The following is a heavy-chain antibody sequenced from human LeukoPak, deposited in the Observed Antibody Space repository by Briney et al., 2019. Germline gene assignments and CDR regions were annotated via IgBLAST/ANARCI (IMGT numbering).Heavy chain of an antibody. J-gene: IGHJ4*02. D-gene: IGHD3-22*01. CDR3: ARFDSRRKNFDY. CDR1: GYTFTGYY. V-gene: IGHV1-2*02. Sequence: ASVKVSCKASGYTFTGYYMHWVRQAPGQGLEWMGWINPNSGGTNYAQKFQGRVTMTRDTSISTAYMELSRLRSDDTAVYYCARFDSRRKNFDYWGQGTLLTVSS. CDR2: INPNSGGT.